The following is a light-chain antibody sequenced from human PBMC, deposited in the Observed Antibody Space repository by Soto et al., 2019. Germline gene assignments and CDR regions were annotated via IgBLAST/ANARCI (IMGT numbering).Light chain of an antibody. Sequence: QLVLRQSSSASASLGDSGKLTCTLSTGHSNYAIAWHQLQPEKGPRYLMKLNSDGSHRKGDGIPDRFSGSSSGAERYLTISSLQSEDEADYYCQTWGTGIRVFGTGTKLTVL. CDR3: QTWGTGIRV. CDR2: LNSDGSH. CDR1: TGHSNYA. V-gene: IGLV4-69*01. J-gene: IGLJ1*01.